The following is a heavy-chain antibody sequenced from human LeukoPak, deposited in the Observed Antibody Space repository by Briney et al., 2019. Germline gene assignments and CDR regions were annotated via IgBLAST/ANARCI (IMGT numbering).Heavy chain of an antibody. J-gene: IGHJ5*02. CDR1: GFTFSSYS. V-gene: IGHV3-21*01. Sequence: PGGSLRLSCAASGFTFSSYSMNWVRQAPGKGLEWVSSISSSSSYIYYADSVKGRFTISRDNAKNSLYLQMNSLRAEDTAVYYCARDLEVVPAAIRYNWFDPWGQGTLVTVSS. CDR2: ISSSSSYI. CDR3: ARDLEVVPAAIRYNWFDP. D-gene: IGHD2-2*01.